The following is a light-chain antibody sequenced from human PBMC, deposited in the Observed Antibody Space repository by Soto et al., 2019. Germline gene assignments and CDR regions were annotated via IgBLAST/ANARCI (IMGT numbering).Light chain of an antibody. CDR3: QQNNSYSMT. Sequence: DIQMTQSPSTLSASVGDRVTITCRASQSISSWLAWYQQKPGKAPKLLIYDASSLESGVPSRFSGSGSGTEFTLTISSPQPDDFATYYCQQNNSYSMTFGQGTKVDIK. J-gene: IGKJ1*01. CDR2: DAS. V-gene: IGKV1-5*01. CDR1: QSISSW.